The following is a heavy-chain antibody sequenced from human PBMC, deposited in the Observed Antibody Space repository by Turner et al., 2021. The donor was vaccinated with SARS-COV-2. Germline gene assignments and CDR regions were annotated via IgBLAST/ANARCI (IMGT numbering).Heavy chain of an antibody. V-gene: IGHV3-23*01. CDR3: ARAGWDLLPFDAFDI. CDR1: RFTFSSYA. D-gene: IGHD1-26*01. CDR2: ISGSGGST. Sequence: EVQLLESGGGLVQPGGSLRLSCSASRFTFSSYAMSWVRQAPGKGLEWVSAISGSGGSTFYADSVKGRFTISRDNSKNTLYLQMNSLRAEDTAVYYCARAGWDLLPFDAFDIWGQGTMVTISS. J-gene: IGHJ3*02.